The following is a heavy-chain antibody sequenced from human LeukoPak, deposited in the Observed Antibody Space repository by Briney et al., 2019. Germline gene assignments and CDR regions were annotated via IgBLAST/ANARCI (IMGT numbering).Heavy chain of an antibody. D-gene: IGHD2-2*02. J-gene: IGHJ6*03. CDR1: GYTFTSYD. CDR2: MNPNSGNT. V-gene: IGHV1-8*03. CDR3: ARAYCSSTSCYKPKVRDYYYMDV. Sequence: ASVKVSCKASGYTFTSYDINWVRQATGQGLEWMGWMNPNSGNTGYAQKFQGGVTITRNTSISTAYMELSSLRSEDTAVYYCARAYCSSTSCYKPKVRDYYYMDVWGKGTTVTVSS.